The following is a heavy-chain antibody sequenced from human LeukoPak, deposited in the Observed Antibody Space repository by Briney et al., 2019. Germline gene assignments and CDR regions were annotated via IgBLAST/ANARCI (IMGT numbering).Heavy chain of an antibody. D-gene: IGHD2-15*01. Sequence: GGSLRLSCAASGFTFSSYAMSWVRQAPGKGLEWVSAISGSGGTTYYADSVKGRFTISRDNSKNTLYLQMNSLRAEDTAVYYCVREECGTCYSGGDYWGQGTLVTVSS. CDR3: VREECGTCYSGGDY. V-gene: IGHV3-23*01. CDR2: ISGSGGTT. J-gene: IGHJ4*02. CDR1: GFTFSSYA.